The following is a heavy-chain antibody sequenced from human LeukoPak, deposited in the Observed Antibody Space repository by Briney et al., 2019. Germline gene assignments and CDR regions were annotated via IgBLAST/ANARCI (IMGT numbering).Heavy chain of an antibody. D-gene: IGHD2/OR15-2a*01. CDR1: GFTFTTYA. CDR2: ISGTGGNT. J-gene: IGHJ4*02. V-gene: IGHV3-23*01. CDR3: ANHNIATFDY. Sequence: PGGSLRLSCAASGFTFTTYATSWVRQAPGKGLEWVSAISGTGGNTYYADSVKGRFTISRDNSKNTLHLQMNSLRAEDTAVYYCANHNIATFDYWGQGTLVTVSS.